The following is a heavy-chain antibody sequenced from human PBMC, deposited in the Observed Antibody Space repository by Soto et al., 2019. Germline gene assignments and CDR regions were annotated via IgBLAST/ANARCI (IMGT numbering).Heavy chain of an antibody. CDR3: ARVGPWVPYYYDSSPYNFENWFDP. J-gene: IGHJ5*02. Sequence: LSVTCTCSVGSHRSYYWILILQPAGKGLERIGRIYTSGSTNYNPSLKSRVTLSIDMTNNHVSLILNSVTAADTAVYYCARVGPWVPYYYDSSPYNFENWFDPWGQGTMVPVSS. V-gene: IGHV4-4*07. CDR2: IYTSGST. CDR1: VGSHRSYY. D-gene: IGHD3-22*01.